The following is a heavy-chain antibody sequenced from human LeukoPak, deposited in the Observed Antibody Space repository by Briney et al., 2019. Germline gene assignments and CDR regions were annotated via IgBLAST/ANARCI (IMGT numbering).Heavy chain of an antibody. CDR2: ISGSGVNT. D-gene: IGHD2/OR15-2a*01. J-gene: IGHJ6*02. CDR1: GFTFSNYA. V-gene: IGHV3-23*01. CDR3: AKFDRNSFYYGMDV. Sequence: YPGGSLRLSCVASGFTFSNYAVSWVRQAPGKGLEWVSSISGSGVNTHYADSVKGRFTFSRDNSKNTLYLQMDSLRAEDTAVYFCAKFDRNSFYYGMDVWGQGTTVTVSS.